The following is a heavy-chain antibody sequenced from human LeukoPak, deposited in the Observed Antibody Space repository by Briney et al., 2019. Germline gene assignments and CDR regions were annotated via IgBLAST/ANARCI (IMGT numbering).Heavy chain of an antibody. CDR1: GGSISSSSYF. D-gene: IGHD6-13*01. J-gene: IGHJ4*02. Sequence: SETLSLTCTVSGGSISSSSYFWGWIRQPPGKGLEWVGSMSYSGSTYYNPSLKSRVTISVDTSKNQFSLKLSSVTAADTAVYYCARRSSSQPPNYWGQGALVTVSS. CDR2: MSYSGST. CDR3: ARRSSSQPPNY. V-gene: IGHV4-39*01.